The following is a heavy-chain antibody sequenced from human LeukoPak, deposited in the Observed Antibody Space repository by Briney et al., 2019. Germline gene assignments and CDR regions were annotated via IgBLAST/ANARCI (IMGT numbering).Heavy chain of an antibody. CDR2: INSDGRII. CDR1: GFTFSNYW. CDR3: ARGRGWYFDL. D-gene: IGHD3-10*01. V-gene: IGHV3-74*01. Sequence: GGSLRLSCAASGFTFSNYWMHWVRQVTGKGLVSVSHINSDGRIINYAESVKGRFTISRDNAKNTLYLQMNSLRVEDTAVYYCARGRGWYFDLWGRGTLVTVSS. J-gene: IGHJ2*01.